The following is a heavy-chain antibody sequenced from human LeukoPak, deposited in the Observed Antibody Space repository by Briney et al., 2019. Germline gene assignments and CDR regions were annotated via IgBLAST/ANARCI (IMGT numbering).Heavy chain of an antibody. J-gene: IGHJ4*02. V-gene: IGHV4-59*01. Sequence: SETLSLTCSVSGGSISSYYWSWIRQPPAQGLEWIGYIYYSGSTNYNPSLKSRVTISVDTSKNQFSLKLSSVTAADTAVYYCAITTGTGFDYWGQGTLVTVSS. CDR2: IYYSGST. CDR1: GGSISSYY. D-gene: IGHD1-1*01. CDR3: AITTGTGFDY.